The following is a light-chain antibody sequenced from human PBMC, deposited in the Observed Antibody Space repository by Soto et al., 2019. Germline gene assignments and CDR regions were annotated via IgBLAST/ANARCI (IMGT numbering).Light chain of an antibody. CDR3: QQYVNSPLWT. CDR1: QSVSSSY. V-gene: IGKV3-20*01. CDR2: GAS. Sequence: IVLTQSPGTLSLSPGERATLSCRASQSVSSSYLAWYQQKPGQAPRLLIHGASSRATGIPDRFSGSGSGTDFTLTISRLESEDFAVYYCQQYVNSPLWTFGQGTKVDIK. J-gene: IGKJ1*01.